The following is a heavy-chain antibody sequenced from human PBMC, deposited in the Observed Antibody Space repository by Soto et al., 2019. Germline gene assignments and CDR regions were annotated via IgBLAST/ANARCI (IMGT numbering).Heavy chain of an antibody. V-gene: IGHV1-46*01. CDR3: ARGLAAGDH. CDR2: INPTGGGT. CDR1: GYTFTNYY. J-gene: IGHJ4*02. Sequence: QVQLVRSGAEVKNPGASVKVSCKASGYTFTNYYIHWVRQAPGQGLEWMAIINPTGGGTNYAQKFQGRVTLARDTFTNTVHMDLTSLTSEDTAIYYCARGLAAGDHWGQGTLVTVSS. D-gene: IGHD6-13*01.